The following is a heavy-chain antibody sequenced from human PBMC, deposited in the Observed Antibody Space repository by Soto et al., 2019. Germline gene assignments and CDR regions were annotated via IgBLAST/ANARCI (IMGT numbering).Heavy chain of an antibody. CDR2: ISGSGGST. Sequence: GGSLRLSCAASGFTFSSYAMSWVRQAPGKGLEWVSAISGSGGSTYYADSVKGRFTISRDNSKNTLYLQMNSLRAEDTAVYYCARDVGVQRTLPIRIAAAGSFDYWGQGTLVTVSS. V-gene: IGHV3-23*01. J-gene: IGHJ4*02. D-gene: IGHD6-13*01. CDR1: GFTFSSYA. CDR3: ARDVGVQRTLPIRIAAAGSFDY.